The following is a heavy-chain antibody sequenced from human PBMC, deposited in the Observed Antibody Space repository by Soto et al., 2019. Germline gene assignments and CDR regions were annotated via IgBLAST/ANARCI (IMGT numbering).Heavy chain of an antibody. V-gene: IGHV1-69*13. Sequence: ASVKVSCKASGGTFSSYAISWVRQAPGQGLEWMGGIIPIFGTANYAQKFQGRVTITADESTSTAYMELSSLRSEDTAVYYCARDRIIVATISPYSYSGMDVWGQGTTVTVSS. D-gene: IGHD5-12*01. CDR3: ARDRIIVATISPYSYSGMDV. J-gene: IGHJ6*02. CDR1: GGTFSSYA. CDR2: IIPIFGTA.